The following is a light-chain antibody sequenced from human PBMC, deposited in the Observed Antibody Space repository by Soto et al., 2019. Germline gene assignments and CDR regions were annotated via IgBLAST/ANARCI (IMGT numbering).Light chain of an antibody. CDR1: SRDVGNYNL. J-gene: IGLJ1*01. V-gene: IGLV2-23*01. CDR2: EGS. CDR3: CSYAGTGTYV. Sequence: QSALTQPASVSGSPGQSIAISCTGTSRDVGNYNLVSWYQQHPGKAPKVMIYEGSKRPSGVSDRFSGSKSCNTASLTISGLQADDEADYYCCSYAGTGTYVFGTGTKLTVL.